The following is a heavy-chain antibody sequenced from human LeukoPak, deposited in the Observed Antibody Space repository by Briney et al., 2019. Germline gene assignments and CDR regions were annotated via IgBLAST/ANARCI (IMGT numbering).Heavy chain of an antibody. V-gene: IGHV3-74*01. CDR1: GFTFSNYW. D-gene: IGHD5-18*01. CDR2: INSDGSST. Sequence: GGSLTLSCAASGFTFSNYWMHWVRQVPGKGLVWVSGINSDGSSTTYADSVKGRFTISRDNAKNTLYLQMSSLRAEDTAVYYCAKLTSRGYSYGFDYWGRGTLVTVSS. CDR3: AKLTSRGYSYGFDY. J-gene: IGHJ4*02.